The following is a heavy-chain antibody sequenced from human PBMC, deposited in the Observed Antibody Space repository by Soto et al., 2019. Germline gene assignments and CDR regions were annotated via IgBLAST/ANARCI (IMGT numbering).Heavy chain of an antibody. CDR2: NSRNNGYR. D-gene: IGHD6-13*01. Sequence: ASVTVSCLASGYSFTDYCIHWVGQAPAQGREWMGWNSRNNGYRSSAQKFQGTVPVTRDTTINTAYMELSRLGADDVAVYDCVRGGYRNRATHLKRPFDSWGQGTLVTVSS. CDR3: VRGGYRNRATHLKRPFDS. V-gene: IGHV1-2*02. J-gene: IGHJ4*02. CDR1: GYSFTDYC.